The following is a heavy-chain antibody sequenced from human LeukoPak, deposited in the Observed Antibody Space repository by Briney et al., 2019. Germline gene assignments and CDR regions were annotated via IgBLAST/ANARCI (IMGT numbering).Heavy chain of an antibody. CDR1: EFTFIIYW. CDR2: IGDGGSTT. CDR3: SRSAYYDGSGNYYDY. J-gene: IGHJ4*02. D-gene: IGHD3-22*01. V-gene: IGHV3-74*01. Sequence: PGGSLRLSVPASEFTFIIYWIHWVGRPPGKGLVWFSLIGDGGSTTTYADSVKGRFTISRDNAKNTLYLQMNGLRAEDTAVYYCSRSAYYDGSGNYYDYWGQGTLVTVSS.